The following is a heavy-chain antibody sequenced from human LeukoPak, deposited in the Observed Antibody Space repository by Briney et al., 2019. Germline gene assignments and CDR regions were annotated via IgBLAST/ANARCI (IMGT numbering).Heavy chain of an antibody. Sequence: SETLSLTCTVSGGSISSSSYYWGWIRQPPGKGLEWIGSIYYSGSTYYNPSLKSRVTISVDTSKNQFSLKLSSVTAADTAVYYCARTGYSYAQQIFDYWGQGTLVTVSS. V-gene: IGHV4-39*01. CDR2: IYYSGST. CDR1: GGSISSSSYY. D-gene: IGHD5-18*01. CDR3: ARTGYSYAQQIFDY. J-gene: IGHJ4*02.